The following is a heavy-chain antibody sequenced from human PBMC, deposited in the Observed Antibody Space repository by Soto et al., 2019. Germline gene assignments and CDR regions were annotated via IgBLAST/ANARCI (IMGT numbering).Heavy chain of an antibody. CDR3: AKGVELDV. V-gene: IGHV3-23*01. CDR1: GFSFSSFA. CDR2: IGDSGAST. J-gene: IGHJ6*04. D-gene: IGHD1-26*01. Sequence: EVLLLESGGGLVQPGGSLRLSCEASGFSFSSFAMNWVRQAPGKGLEWVSAIGDSGASTYYADSVKGRCTISRDNSRNTLYLQLNSLRAEDTAVYYCAKGVELDVWGNGTTVTVSS.